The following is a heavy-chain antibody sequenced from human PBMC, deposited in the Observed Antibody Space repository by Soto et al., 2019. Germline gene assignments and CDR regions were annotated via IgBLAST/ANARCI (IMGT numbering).Heavy chain of an antibody. J-gene: IGHJ4*02. CDR2: ITHDGTSA. V-gene: IGHV3-74*01. CDR3: VRDDPGRPELFDY. CDR1: GFTFKMYW. D-gene: IGHD1-7*01. Sequence: EVQLVESGGGLVQPGGSLRLTCAVSGFTFKMYWMHWVRHAPGKGLVWVSRITHDGTSADYADSVKGRVTISRDNAKNTLYLEMKSLRAEDTAVYFCVRDDPGRPELFDYWGQGTLVTVSS.